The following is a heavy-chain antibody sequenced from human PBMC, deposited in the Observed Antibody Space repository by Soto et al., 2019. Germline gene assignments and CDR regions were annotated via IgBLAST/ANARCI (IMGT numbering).Heavy chain of an antibody. CDR2: ISGSGDST. CDR1: GFPIITFA. D-gene: IGHD3-3*01. V-gene: IGHV3-23*01. Sequence: CGALRLSCTASGFPIITFAMTCFRHSPCKWREWVATISGSGDSTYYADSVKGRFTISRDNTKKTLYLEMNSLRVEDTAVYYCASDNHYDFWSTYQFYYYGMDVWGEGTTVTVSS. CDR3: ASDNHYDFWSTYQFYYYGMDV. J-gene: IGHJ6*04.